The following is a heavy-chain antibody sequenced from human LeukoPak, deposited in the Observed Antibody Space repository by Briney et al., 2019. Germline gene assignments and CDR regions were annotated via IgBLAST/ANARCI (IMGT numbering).Heavy chain of an antibody. V-gene: IGHV4-59*01. Sequence: SETLSLNCTVSGGALSSYYWNWIRQPPGKGLEWIGYIYYGGSTRYNPSLKSRVSISLDTSKNQFSLKLRSVTAADTAVYYCARVSGIAAPPDYFYYMDVWSKGTTVTVSS. J-gene: IGHJ6*03. CDR2: IYYGGST. D-gene: IGHD6-6*01. CDR3: ARVSGIAAPPDYFYYMDV. CDR1: GGALSSYY.